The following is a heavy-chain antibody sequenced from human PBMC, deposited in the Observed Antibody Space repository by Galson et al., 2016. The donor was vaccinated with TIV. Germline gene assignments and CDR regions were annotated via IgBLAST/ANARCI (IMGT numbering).Heavy chain of an antibody. D-gene: IGHD2-2*02. CDR1: GFSFDDYA. J-gene: IGHJ6*02. CDR2: INWNSGYF. V-gene: IGHV3-9*01. CDR3: AKDMNRGCTTSNCYSYGYYYYALDV. Sequence: SLRLSYAASGFSFDDYAMHWVRQVPGKGLEWVSGINWNSGYFGYADSVKGRFTILRDSAQNSLYLHMSSLRAEDTAFYYCAKDMNRGCTTSNCYSYGYYYYALDVWGQGTTVTVSS.